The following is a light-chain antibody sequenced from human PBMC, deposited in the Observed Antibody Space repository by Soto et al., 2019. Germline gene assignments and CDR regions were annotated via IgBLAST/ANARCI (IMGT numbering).Light chain of an antibody. CDR1: SSDAGDYKY. V-gene: IGLV2-14*01. J-gene: IGLJ1*01. CDR3: NSYTSSRTV. Sequence: QSALTQPASVSGSPGQSITISCTGTSSDAGDYKYVSWYQQHPGKAPKLMIYEVSNRPSGVSNRFSGSKSGNTASLTISGLQAEDEADYYCNSYTSSRTVFGTGTKLTVL. CDR2: EVS.